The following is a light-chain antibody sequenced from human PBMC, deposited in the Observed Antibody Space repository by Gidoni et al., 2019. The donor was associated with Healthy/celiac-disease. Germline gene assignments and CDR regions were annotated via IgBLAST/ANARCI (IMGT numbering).Light chain of an antibody. CDR3: QQRSNWPYT. J-gene: IGKJ2*01. CDR1: QSVSSY. Sequence: EIVLTQSPATLSLSPGERATLSCRASQSVSSYLAWHQQKPGQAPSLLIYDAANRATGIPARCSGSGSGTDSTLTISSLEPEDFAVYYFQQRSNWPYTFGQGTKLEIK. V-gene: IGKV3-11*01. CDR2: DAA.